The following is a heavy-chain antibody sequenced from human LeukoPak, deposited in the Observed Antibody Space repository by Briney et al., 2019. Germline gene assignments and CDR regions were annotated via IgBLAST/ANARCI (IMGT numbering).Heavy chain of an antibody. D-gene: IGHD4-17*01. CDR2: ISYGGSNK. CDR1: GFTFNNYA. J-gene: IGHJ4*02. CDR3: AREGRPDYGLAY. Sequence: GGSLRLSCAASGFTFNNYAMHWVRQAPGKGLEWVAVISYGGSNKYYADSVKGRFTVSRDNAKNSLYLQMNSLRAEDTAVYYCAREGRPDYGLAYWGQGTLVTVSS. V-gene: IGHV3-30-3*01.